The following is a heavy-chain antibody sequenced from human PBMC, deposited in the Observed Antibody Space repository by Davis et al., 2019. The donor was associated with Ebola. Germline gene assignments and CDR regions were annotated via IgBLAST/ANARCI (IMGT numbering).Heavy chain of an antibody. CDR1: GFTFSYSA. V-gene: IGHV3-23*01. CDR3: AKGSSGITYTLTQRYFDY. CDR2: ITGSAAGSGGGT. J-gene: IGHJ4*02. D-gene: IGHD3-10*01. Sequence: GESLKISCAASGFTFSYSAMTWVRQAPGKGLEWVSAITGSAAGSGGGTYYADSVKGRFTISRDNSKNTLFLQMNNLRADDTAVYSCAKGSSGITYTLTQRYFDYWGQGTLVTVSS.